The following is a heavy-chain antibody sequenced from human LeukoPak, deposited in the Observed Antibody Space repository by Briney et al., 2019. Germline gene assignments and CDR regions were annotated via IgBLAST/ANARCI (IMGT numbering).Heavy chain of an antibody. J-gene: IGHJ4*02. V-gene: IGHV1-2*02. CDR1: GYTFTGFY. D-gene: IGHD5-12*01. CDR2: INPNSGGT. Sequence: SVKVSCKASGYTFTGFYIHWVRQAPGQGLEWMGWINPNSGGTNYAQKFQGRVTMTRDTSISTAYMELSSLRSDDTAVYYCARAGSGYSGYERIWGQGTLVTVSS. CDR3: ARAGSGYSGYERI.